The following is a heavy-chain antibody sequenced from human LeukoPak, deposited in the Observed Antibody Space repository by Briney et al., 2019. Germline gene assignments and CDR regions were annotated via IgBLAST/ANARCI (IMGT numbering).Heavy chain of an antibody. Sequence: SQTLSLTCAISGDSVSSDSAAWNWIRQSPSRGLEWLVRTYYRSKWYDEYAVSVKSRITINPDTSKNQFSLQLNSVTPEDTAVYYCVRFAARGYDAFDIWGQGTMVTVSS. CDR3: VRFAARGYDAFDI. D-gene: IGHD6-6*01. J-gene: IGHJ3*02. CDR1: GDSVSSDSAA. CDR2: TYYRSKWYD. V-gene: IGHV6-1*01.